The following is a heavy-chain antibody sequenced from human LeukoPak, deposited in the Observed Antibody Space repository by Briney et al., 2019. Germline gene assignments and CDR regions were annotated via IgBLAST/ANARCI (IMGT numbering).Heavy chain of an antibody. Sequence: GGSLRLSCAASGFTFSNYNMNWVRQAPGKGLEWVSSISSSSSYITYADSVKGRFTISRDNAQNSLYLHMSSLRAEDTAVYYCARDPYSGGYGDDYYYYMDVWGKGTTVTISS. V-gene: IGHV3-21*01. CDR3: ARDPYSGGYGDDYYYYMDV. CDR2: ISSSSSYI. CDR1: GFTFSNYN. J-gene: IGHJ6*03. D-gene: IGHD1-26*01.